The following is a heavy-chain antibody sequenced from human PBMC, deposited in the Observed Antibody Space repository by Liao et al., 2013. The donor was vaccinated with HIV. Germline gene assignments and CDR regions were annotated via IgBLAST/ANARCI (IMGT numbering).Heavy chain of an antibody. V-gene: IGHV4-39*07. D-gene: IGHD1-26*01. J-gene: IGHJ4*02. Sequence: QLQLQESGPGLVKPSETLSLTCTVSGGSISSSSYYWGWIRQPPGKGLEWIGSIYSSGSTYYNPSLKSRVTISVDTSKNQFSLKLSSLTAADTAVYYCARGKGVGARNYFDYWGQGTLVTVSS. CDR1: GGSISSSSYY. CDR3: ARGKGVGARNYFDY. CDR2: IYSSGST.